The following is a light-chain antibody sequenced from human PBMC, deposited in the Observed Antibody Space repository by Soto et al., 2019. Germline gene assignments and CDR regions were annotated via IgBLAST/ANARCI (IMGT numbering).Light chain of an antibody. CDR1: QSVRSGY. J-gene: IGKJ5*01. CDR2: GAS. CDR3: QQYVQSPPVT. V-gene: IGKV3-20*01. Sequence: EIELTQSPGTLSLSPGDRATLSCRAGQSVRSGYLAWYQHKSGRAPRLLIYGASSRATGIPERFSGSGSGTDFTLTISRLEPEDFAVCYCQQYVQSPPVTFGQGTRLEIK.